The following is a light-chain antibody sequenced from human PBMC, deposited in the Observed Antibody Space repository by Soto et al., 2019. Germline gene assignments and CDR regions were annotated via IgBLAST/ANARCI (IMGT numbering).Light chain of an antibody. J-gene: IGLJ2*01. CDR3: VLYMGSGMV. V-gene: IGLV8-61*01. Sequence: QTVVTQEPSFSVSPGGTVTLTCGLSSGSVSTSYYPSWYQQTPGQAPRTLIYSTNTRSSGVPDRFSGSILGNKAALTIAGAQADDESDYYGVLYMGSGMVFGGGTKLTVL. CDR1: SGSVSTSYY. CDR2: STN.